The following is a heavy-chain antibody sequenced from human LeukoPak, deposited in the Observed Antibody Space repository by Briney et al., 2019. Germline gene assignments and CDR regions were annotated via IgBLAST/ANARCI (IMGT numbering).Heavy chain of an antibody. V-gene: IGHV1-69*13. D-gene: IGHD6-13*01. CDR1: GGTFSSYA. CDR2: FIPIFGTA. J-gene: IGHJ4*02. Sequence: SVKVSCKASGGTFSSYAVSWVRQAPGQGLEWMGGFIPIFGTAKYAQRFQGRVTITADESTSTAYMELNSLRSEDTAVYYCAIALYSSNWYFIHWGQGTLVTVSS. CDR3: AIALYSSNWYFIH.